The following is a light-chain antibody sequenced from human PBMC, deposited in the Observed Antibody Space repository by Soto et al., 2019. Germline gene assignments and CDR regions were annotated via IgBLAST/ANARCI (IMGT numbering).Light chain of an antibody. Sequence: EIVLTQSPGTLSLSPGERATLSCRASQSVSSSYLAWYQLTPGQAPRLLIYGASTRATGVPARFSGTGSGTDFTLTISSLQSDDFGVYYCQQYNDWPPLTFGGGTKVDIK. CDR2: GAS. CDR3: QQYNDWPPLT. V-gene: IGKV3-15*01. CDR1: QSVSSSY. J-gene: IGKJ4*01.